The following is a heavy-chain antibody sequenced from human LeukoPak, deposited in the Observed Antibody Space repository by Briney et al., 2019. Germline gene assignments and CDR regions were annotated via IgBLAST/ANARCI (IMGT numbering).Heavy chain of an antibody. CDR2: IKQNGTEK. V-gene: IGHV3-7*01. CDR1: GFTFSDYW. Sequence: GGSLRLSCAASGFTFSDYWLSRVRQAPGKGLEWVANIKQNGTEKDYVDSVRGRFTISRDNARNSLFLQMNSLRVEDTAVYYCADPGVGFWGQGTLVTVSS. J-gene: IGHJ4*02. D-gene: IGHD1-26*01. CDR3: ADPGVGF.